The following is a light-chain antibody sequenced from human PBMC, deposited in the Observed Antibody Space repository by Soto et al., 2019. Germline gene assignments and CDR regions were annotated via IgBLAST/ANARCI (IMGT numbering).Light chain of an antibody. V-gene: IGKV3-20*01. CDR3: QQHGSSPIT. Sequence: EIVLTQSPDTLSLSPGEIATLSCWASHSVTTHLAWFQQRPGQTPRLLIYGASSRATGIPDRFSGSGSGTDFTLTISRLEPEDFAVYYCQQHGSSPITFGQGTRLEIK. J-gene: IGKJ5*01. CDR1: HSVTTH. CDR2: GAS.